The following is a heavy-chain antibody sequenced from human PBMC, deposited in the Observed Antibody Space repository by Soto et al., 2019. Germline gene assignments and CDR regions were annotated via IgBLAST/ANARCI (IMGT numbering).Heavy chain of an antibody. CDR1: GGSISSYY. V-gene: IGHV4-59*01. D-gene: IGHD5-18*01. CDR3: AGGYSYDNWFDP. Sequence: QVQLQESGPGLVKPSETLSLTCTVSGGSISSYYWSWIRQPPGKGLEWIGYIYYSGSTNYNPSLTSRVTISVDTSKNQFSLKLSSVTAADTAVYYWAGGYSYDNWFDPWGQGTLVTVSS. J-gene: IGHJ5*02. CDR2: IYYSGST.